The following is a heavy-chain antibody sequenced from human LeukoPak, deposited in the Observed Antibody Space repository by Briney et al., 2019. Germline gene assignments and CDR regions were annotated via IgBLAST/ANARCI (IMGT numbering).Heavy chain of an antibody. CDR2: IDQDGGGK. Sequence: GGSLRLSCAASGFTFSDYWMNWVRQAPGKGLEWVANIDQDGGGKYYLDSVKGRFTISRDNAKNSPYLQINSLRAEDTAVYYCARGDWAPFDYWGQGSLLTVSS. J-gene: IGHJ4*02. CDR3: ARGDWAPFDY. D-gene: IGHD2-21*02. CDR1: GFTFSDYW. V-gene: IGHV3-7*01.